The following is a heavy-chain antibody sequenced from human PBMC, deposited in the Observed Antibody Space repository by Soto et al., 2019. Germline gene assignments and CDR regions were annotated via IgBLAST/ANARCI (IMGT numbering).Heavy chain of an antibody. D-gene: IGHD3-10*01. CDR1: GFTFSSYT. CDR2: TSSSGSDT. CDR3: AKAGSGSFLAD. V-gene: IGHV3-21*01. J-gene: IGHJ4*02. Sequence: EVQLVESGGGLVKPGGSLRLSCAASGFTFSSYTMNWVRQAPGKGLEWVSSTSSSGSDTYYADSVKGRFTISRDNAKKALYLQMNSLRADDAAVYYCAKAGSGSFLADWGQGTLVTVSS.